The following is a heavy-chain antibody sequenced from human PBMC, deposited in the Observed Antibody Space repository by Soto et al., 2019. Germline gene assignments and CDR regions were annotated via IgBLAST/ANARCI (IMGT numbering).Heavy chain of an antibody. CDR3: ARDQLEGDYDYVWGSQSIDY. CDR1: GFSFSSYS. Sequence: GGSLGLACAASGFSFSSYSMNWGRQAPGKGLEWVSSISSSSSYIYYADSVKGRFTITRDNAKNSLYLQMNSLRAEDTAVYYCARDQLEGDYDYVWGSQSIDYWGQGTLVTVS. CDR2: ISSSSSYI. J-gene: IGHJ4*02. D-gene: IGHD3-16*01. V-gene: IGHV3-21*01.